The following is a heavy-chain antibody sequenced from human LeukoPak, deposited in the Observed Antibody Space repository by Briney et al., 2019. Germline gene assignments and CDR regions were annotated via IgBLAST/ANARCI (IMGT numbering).Heavy chain of an antibody. V-gene: IGHV4-31*03. Sequence: PSETLSLTCTVSGGSISSGGYYWSWIRQRPRKGLEWIGYIYYSGSTYYNPSLKSRVTISVDTSKNQFSLKLSSVTAADTAVYYCARVYSGGRSYWGQGTLVTVSS. D-gene: IGHD3-10*01. CDR3: ARVYSGGRSY. CDR2: IYYSGST. CDR1: GGSISSGGYY. J-gene: IGHJ4*02.